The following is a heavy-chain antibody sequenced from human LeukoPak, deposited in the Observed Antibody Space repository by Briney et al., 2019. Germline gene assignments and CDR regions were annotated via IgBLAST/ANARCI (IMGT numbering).Heavy chain of an antibody. CDR3: ARGPWFRSLLGYCADGVCYPGY. CDR2: LNPQSGNT. V-gene: IGHV1-8*01. Sequence: GASVKVSCKAFEYTFITYDIIWVRQAAGQGLEWMGWLNPQSGNTGFTANFQGRVTLTMDSSISTAYMELRSLRFDDTAVYYCARGPWFRSLLGYCADGVCYPGYWGQGTLVTVS. J-gene: IGHJ4*02. CDR1: EYTFITYD. D-gene: IGHD2-8*01.